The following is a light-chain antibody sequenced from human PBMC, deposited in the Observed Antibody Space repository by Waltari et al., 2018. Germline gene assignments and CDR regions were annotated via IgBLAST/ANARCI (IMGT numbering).Light chain of an antibody. CDR1: KLGDKY. J-gene: IGLJ2*01. CDR2: QDS. CDR3: QAWDSSTNVV. Sequence: SYELTHPPSVSVSPGQTASITCSGNKLGDKYASWYQQKPGQSPVLVIYQDSKRPSGIPERFSGSNSGNTATLTISGTQAMDEADYYCQAWDSSTNVVFGGGTNLTVL. V-gene: IGLV3-1*01.